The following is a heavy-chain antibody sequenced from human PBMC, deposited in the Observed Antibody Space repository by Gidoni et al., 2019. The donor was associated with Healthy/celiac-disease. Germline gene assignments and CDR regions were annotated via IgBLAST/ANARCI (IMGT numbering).Heavy chain of an antibody. Sequence: EVQLLESGGGLVQPGGSLRLSCAASGFTFGTYVRSWVRQAPGKGLEWVPTIGVNTYYADSVKGRLAISRDNAKNTLYLQMNSLRADDTAVYYCAKGTLNTGSIYENWGQGTQVTVAS. CDR2: IGVNT. CDR1: GFTFGTYV. V-gene: IGHV3-23*01. J-gene: IGHJ4*02. D-gene: IGHD1-1*01. CDR3: AKGTLNTGSIYEN.